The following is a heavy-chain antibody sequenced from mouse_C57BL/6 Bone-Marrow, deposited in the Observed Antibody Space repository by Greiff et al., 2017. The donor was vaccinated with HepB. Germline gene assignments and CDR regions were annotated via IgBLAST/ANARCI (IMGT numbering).Heavy chain of an antibody. CDR2: ICPGSGST. D-gene: IGHD3-3*01. Sequence: QVQLQQPGAELVKPGASVKMSCKASGFTFTSYCITWVRQKPGQGLEWVGDICPGSGSTNYNETVKGKVTITVDTSFSTAYMQLSSLTSEDTAMYYCGRRESYESMDDWGQGTTVTVSS. CDR3: GRRESYESMDD. CDR1: GFTFTSYC. J-gene: IGHJ4*01. V-gene: IGHV1-55*01.